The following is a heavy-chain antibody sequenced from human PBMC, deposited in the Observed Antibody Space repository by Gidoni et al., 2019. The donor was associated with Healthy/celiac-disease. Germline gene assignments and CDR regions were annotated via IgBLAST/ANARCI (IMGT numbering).Heavy chain of an antibody. CDR1: GFPFDAYA. CDR2: ISWNSGSI. CDR3: AKDLDLSPALSGNFDY. J-gene: IGHJ4*02. V-gene: IGHV3-9*01. D-gene: IGHD1-1*01. Sequence: EVQLVESGGGLVQPGRSLRLSCAASGFPFDAYAMHWVRQAPGKGLEWVSGISWNSGSIGYADSVKGRFTISRDNAKNSLYLQMNSLRAEDTALYYCAKDLDLSPALSGNFDYWGQGTLVTVSS.